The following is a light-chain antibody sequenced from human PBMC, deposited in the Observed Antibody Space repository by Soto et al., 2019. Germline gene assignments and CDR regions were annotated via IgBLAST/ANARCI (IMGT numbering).Light chain of an antibody. V-gene: IGLV2-23*01. CDR1: SSDVGNYNL. CDR3: CSYAGSSSYVL. CDR2: EDN. J-gene: IGLJ2*01. Sequence: QSALTQPASVSGSPGQSITISCTGTSSDVGNYNLVSWYQQHPGKAPKLIIYEDNKRPSGVSSRFSGSKSGNTASPTISGLQAEDEADYYCCSYAGSSSYVLFGGGTKLTVL.